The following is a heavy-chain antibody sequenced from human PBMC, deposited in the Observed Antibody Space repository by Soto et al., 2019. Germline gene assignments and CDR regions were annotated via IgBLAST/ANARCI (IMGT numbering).Heavy chain of an antibody. V-gene: IGHV4-34*01. Sequence: SETLSLTCAVYGGSGGSFSGYYWSWIRQPPGKGLEWIGEINHSGRTNYNPSLKSRVTISLDTSKNQFSLKLSSVTATDTAVYYCARLPYYYGWYFFDIWGQGSLVTVSS. D-gene: IGHD3-10*01. CDR2: INHSGRT. J-gene: IGHJ4*02. CDR1: GGSGGSFSGYY. CDR3: ARLPYYYGWYFFDI.